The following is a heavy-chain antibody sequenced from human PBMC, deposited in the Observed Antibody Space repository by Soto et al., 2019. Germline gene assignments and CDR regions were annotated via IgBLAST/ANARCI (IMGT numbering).Heavy chain of an antibody. Sequence: GGSLRLSCAASGFTFSNYAINWVRQSPGKGLEWVSVISGSVGSTYYADSVKGRFTITRDNSKNTLYLQMNSLRAEDTAVYYCAKAGGAAGTGDYFDYWGQGTLGTVSS. V-gene: IGHV3-23*01. J-gene: IGHJ4*02. D-gene: IGHD6-13*01. CDR3: AKAGGAAGTGDYFDY. CDR1: GFTFSNYA. CDR2: ISGSVGST.